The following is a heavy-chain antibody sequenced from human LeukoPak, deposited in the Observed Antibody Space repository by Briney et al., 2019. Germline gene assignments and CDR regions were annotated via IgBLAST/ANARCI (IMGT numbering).Heavy chain of an antibody. CDR2: INPNSGGT. CDR3: AVLGAAAT. CDR1: GYTFTGYY. V-gene: IGHV1-2*02. D-gene: IGHD6-13*01. J-gene: IGHJ1*01. Sequence: ASVKVPCKASGYTFTGYYIHWVRQAPGHGLEWMGWINPNSGGTNYAQNFQGRVTMTRDTSISTAYMELSSLRSDDTAVYYCAVLGAAATWGQGTLVTVSS.